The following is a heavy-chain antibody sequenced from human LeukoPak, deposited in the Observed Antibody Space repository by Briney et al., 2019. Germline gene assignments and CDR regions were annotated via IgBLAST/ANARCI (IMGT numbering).Heavy chain of an antibody. Sequence: GESLKISCKGSGYGFTSYWISWVRQMPGKGLEWMGRIDPSDSYTNYSPSFQGHVTISADKSISTAYLQWSSLKASDTAMYYCASEGSIAAAGTDYWGQGTLVTVSS. CDR1: GYGFTSYW. CDR2: IDPSDSYT. CDR3: ASEGSIAAAGTDY. D-gene: IGHD6-13*01. V-gene: IGHV5-10-1*01. J-gene: IGHJ4*02.